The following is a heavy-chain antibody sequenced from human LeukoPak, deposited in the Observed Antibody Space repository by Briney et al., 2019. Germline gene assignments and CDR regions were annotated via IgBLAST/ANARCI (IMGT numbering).Heavy chain of an antibody. CDR1: RFSFSSYG. J-gene: IGHJ4*02. V-gene: IGHV3-30*02. Sequence: PGGSLRLSCAASRFSFSSYGMHWVRQAPGKGLEWVAYLQYDRTNVQYADSVRGRFTISRDNSKNILYLQMNSLRAEDTAIYYCTKDFEPTYSDILTGYYPDNWGQGTLVTVSS. D-gene: IGHD3-9*01. CDR3: TKDFEPTYSDILTGYYPDN. CDR2: LQYDRTNV.